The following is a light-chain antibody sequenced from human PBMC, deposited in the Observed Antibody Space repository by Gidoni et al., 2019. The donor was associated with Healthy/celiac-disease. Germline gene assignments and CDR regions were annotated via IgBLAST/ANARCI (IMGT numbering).Light chain of an antibody. CDR3: RSYTSSSTLV. CDR2: EVS. J-gene: IGLJ2*01. CDR1: SSDVGVYNY. V-gene: IGLV2-14*01. Sequence: QSALTQPASVSGSPGQSTTISCTGTSSDVGVYNYVSLYHQNQGKAPKLMIYEVSNRPSGVSNRFSGSKSGNTASLTISGLQAEDEADYYCRSYTSSSTLVFGGGTKLTVL.